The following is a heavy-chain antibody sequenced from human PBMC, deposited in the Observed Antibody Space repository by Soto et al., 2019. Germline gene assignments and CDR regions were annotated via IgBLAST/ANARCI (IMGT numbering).Heavy chain of an antibody. CDR1: GGSISSGGYY. Sequence: SETLSLTCTDSGGSISSGGYYWSWIRQHPGKGLEWIGYIYHSGSTNYNPSLKSRVTISVDKSKNQFSLKLSSVTAADTAVYSCAGGSGSWREVRDSDIRGQGTMVTASS. D-gene: IGHD1-26*01. V-gene: IGHV4-31*09. CDR3: AGGSGSWREVRDSDI. CDR2: IYHSGST. J-gene: IGHJ3*02.